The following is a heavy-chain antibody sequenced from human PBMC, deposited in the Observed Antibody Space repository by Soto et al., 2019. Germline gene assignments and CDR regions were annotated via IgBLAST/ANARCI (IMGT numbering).Heavy chain of an antibody. V-gene: IGHV3-23*01. J-gene: IGHJ4*02. CDR3: ATRATTVPTPGNYFDC. D-gene: IGHD2-15*01. CDR2: LTSRGTT. Sequence: EVQLLESGGGLVQPGGSLRLSCAASGFSFSDYSMTWVRQAPGRGLEWVSTLTSRGTTFYADSVKGRFTISRDNSKNTLSLQMHSLRTEDTALYYCATRATTVPTPGNYFDCWGQGTLVTVSS. CDR1: GFSFSDYS.